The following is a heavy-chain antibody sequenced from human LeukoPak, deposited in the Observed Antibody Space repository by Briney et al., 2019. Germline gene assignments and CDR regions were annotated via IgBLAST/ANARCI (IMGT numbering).Heavy chain of an antibody. J-gene: IGHJ4*02. CDR1: GFTFSDYY. Sequence: GGSLRLSCAASGFTFSDYYMSWIRQAPGKGLEWVSYISSSGSTIYYADSVKGRLTISRDNAKNSLYLQMNSLRAEDTAVYYCARAPATAATIDYWGQGTLVTVSS. CDR2: ISSSGSTI. D-gene: IGHD2-15*01. V-gene: IGHV3-11*01. CDR3: ARAPATAATIDY.